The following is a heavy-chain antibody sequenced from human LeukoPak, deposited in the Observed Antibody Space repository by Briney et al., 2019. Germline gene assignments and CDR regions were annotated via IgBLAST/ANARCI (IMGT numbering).Heavy chain of an antibody. V-gene: IGHV5-51*01. J-gene: IGHJ4*02. CDR3: ARQEAHYYDSSGYYDY. CDR1: GYSFTSYW. D-gene: IGHD3-22*01. Sequence: GESLKISCKGSGYSFTSYWIGWVRQMPGKGLEWMGIIYPGDSDTRYSPSFQGQATISAEKSISTAYLQRSSLKASDTAMYYCARQEAHYYDSSGYYDYWGQGTLVTVSS. CDR2: IYPGDSDT.